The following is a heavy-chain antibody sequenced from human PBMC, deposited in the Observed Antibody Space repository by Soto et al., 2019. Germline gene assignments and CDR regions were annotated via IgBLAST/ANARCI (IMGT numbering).Heavy chain of an antibody. J-gene: IGHJ2*01. CDR1: GFTFKNYG. V-gene: IGHV3-33*01. CDR3: TRDIRSWYFDL. D-gene: IGHD2-2*02. CDR2: IWYDGSNQ. Sequence: QVQLVESGGGVVQPGTSLRLSCAASGFTFKNYGMHWVCQAPGKGLEWVAVIWYDGSNQYYADSVKGRLTISRDNSKSTMYLQMNSLRVEDTAVYYCTRDIRSWYFDLWGRGTLVTVSS.